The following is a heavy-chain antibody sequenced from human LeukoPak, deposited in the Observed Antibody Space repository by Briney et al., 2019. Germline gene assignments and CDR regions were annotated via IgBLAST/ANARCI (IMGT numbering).Heavy chain of an antibody. V-gene: IGHV4-61*02. D-gene: IGHD3-10*01. CDR3: ARGWWFGDHADY. Sequence: SETLSLTCTVSGGSISSGSYYWSWIRQPAGKGLEWIGRIYTSGSTNYNPSLKSRVTISVDTSKNQFSLKLSSVTAADTAVYYCARGWWFGDHADYWGQGTLVTVSS. CDR2: IYTSGST. CDR1: GGSISSGSYY. J-gene: IGHJ4*02.